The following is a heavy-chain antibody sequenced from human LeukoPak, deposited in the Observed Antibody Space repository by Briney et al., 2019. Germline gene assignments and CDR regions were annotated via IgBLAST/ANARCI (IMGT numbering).Heavy chain of an antibody. D-gene: IGHD2-15*01. CDR1: GGTFSSYA. V-gene: IGHV1-69*01. CDR3: ARVTTRYCSGGSCQIFDY. J-gene: IGHJ4*02. CDR2: IIPIFGTA. Sequence: SVKVSCKASGGTFSSYAISWVRQAPGQGLEWMGGIIPIFGTANYAQKFQGRVTITADESTSTAYMELSSLRSEDTAVYYCARVTTRYCSGGSCQIFDYWGQGALVTVSS.